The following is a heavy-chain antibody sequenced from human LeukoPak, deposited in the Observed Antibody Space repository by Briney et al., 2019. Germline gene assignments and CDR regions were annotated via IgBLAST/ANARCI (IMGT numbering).Heavy chain of an antibody. Sequence: ASVKVSCKASGYTFTSYYMHWVRQAPGQGLEWMGIINPSGGSTNYAQKFQGRVTMTRDMSTSTVYMELSSLRSEDTAVYYCARDEGCSSTSCLFDYWGQGTLSPSPQ. D-gene: IGHD2-2*01. V-gene: IGHV1-46*01. CDR3: ARDEGCSSTSCLFDY. CDR2: INPSGGST. CDR1: GYTFTSYY. J-gene: IGHJ4*02.